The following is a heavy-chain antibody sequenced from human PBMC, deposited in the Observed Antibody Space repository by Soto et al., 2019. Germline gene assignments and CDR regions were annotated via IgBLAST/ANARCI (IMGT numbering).Heavy chain of an antibody. CDR1: GFTFSSYA. CDR3: AHQSSLPWEWELLHYFDY. Sequence: GGSLRLSCAASGFTFSSYAMSWVRQAPGKGLEWVSAISGSGGSTYYADSVKGRFTISRDNSKNTLYLQMNSLRAEDTAVYYCAHQSSLPWEWELLHYFDYWGQGTLVTVSS. CDR2: ISGSGGST. D-gene: IGHD1-26*01. J-gene: IGHJ4*02. V-gene: IGHV3-23*01.